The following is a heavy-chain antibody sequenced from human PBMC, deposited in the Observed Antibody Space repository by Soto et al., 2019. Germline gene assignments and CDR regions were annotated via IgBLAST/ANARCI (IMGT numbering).Heavy chain of an antibody. CDR2: IYYSGST. Sequence: QLQLQESGPGLVKPSETLSLTCTVSGGSISSSSYYWGWIRQPPGKGLEWIGSIYYSGSTYYNPSLQSRGTISVDTSKNQFSLKLSSVTAADTAVYYCARLSCSSTSCYFRYYYYYMDVWGKGTTVTVSS. CDR3: ARLSCSSTSCYFRYYYYYMDV. V-gene: IGHV4-39*01. D-gene: IGHD2-2*01. J-gene: IGHJ6*03. CDR1: GGSISSSSYY.